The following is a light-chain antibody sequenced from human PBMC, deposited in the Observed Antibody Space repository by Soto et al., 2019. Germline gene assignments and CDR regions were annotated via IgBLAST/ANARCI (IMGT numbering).Light chain of an antibody. V-gene: IGLV2-14*01. Sequence: QSALTQPASVSGSPGQSITISCTGTSGDIGSYNYVSWYQQHPGKAPKLMIYEVSNRPSGVSNRFSGSKSGNTASLTISGLQAEDEADYYCSSYTSSSTLWVFGGGTQLTVL. CDR2: EVS. CDR1: SGDIGSYNY. CDR3: SSYTSSSTLWV. J-gene: IGLJ3*02.